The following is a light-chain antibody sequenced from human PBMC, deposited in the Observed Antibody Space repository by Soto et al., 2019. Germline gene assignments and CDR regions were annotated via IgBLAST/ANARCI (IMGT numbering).Light chain of an antibody. Sequence: QSALTQPASVSGSPGQSITISCTGTNNDVGAYPYVSWYQQHPGTAPKLIIYEVTNRPSGISDRFSGSKSGNTASLTISGLQAEDESDYDCSSFATSGTTVIFGGGTKLTVL. CDR3: SSFATSGTTVI. V-gene: IGLV2-14*01. J-gene: IGLJ2*01. CDR1: NNDVGAYPY. CDR2: EVT.